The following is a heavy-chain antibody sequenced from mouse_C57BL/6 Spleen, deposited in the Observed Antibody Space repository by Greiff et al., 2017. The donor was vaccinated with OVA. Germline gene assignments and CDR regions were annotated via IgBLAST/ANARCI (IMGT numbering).Heavy chain of an antibody. V-gene: IGHV1-69*01. D-gene: IGHD2-3*01. Sequence: VQLQQPGAELVMPGASVKLSCKASGYTFTSYWMHWVKQRPGQGLEWIGEIDPSDSYTNYNQKFQGKSTLTVDKSSSTAYMQLSSLTSEDSAVYYCARGGNDGYYWYFDVWGTGTTVTVSS. J-gene: IGHJ1*03. CDR1: GYTFTSYW. CDR3: ARGGNDGYYWYFDV. CDR2: IDPSDSYT.